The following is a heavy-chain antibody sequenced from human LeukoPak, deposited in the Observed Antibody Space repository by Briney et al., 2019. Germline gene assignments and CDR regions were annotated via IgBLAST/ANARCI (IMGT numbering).Heavy chain of an antibody. Sequence: PSETLSLTCTVSGGSISSYYWGWIRQPPGKGLEWIGSIYYSGSTYYNPSLKSRVTISVDTSKNQFSLKLSSVTAADTAVYYCARRGEKQWLVQYYFDYWGQGTLVTVSS. J-gene: IGHJ4*02. V-gene: IGHV4-39*01. CDR1: GGSISSYY. D-gene: IGHD6-19*01. CDR2: IYYSGST. CDR3: ARRGEKQWLVQYYFDY.